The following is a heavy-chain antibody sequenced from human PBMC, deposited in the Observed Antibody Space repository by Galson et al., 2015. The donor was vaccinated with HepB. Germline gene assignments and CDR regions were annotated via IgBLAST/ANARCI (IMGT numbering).Heavy chain of an antibody. CDR1: GGTFSSYA. Sequence: SCKASGGTFSSYAISWVRQAPGQGLEWMGRIIPIIGIANYAQKFQGRVTINADKSTSTAYMELSSLRSEDTAGYYCASVSMFEDYYYGMDVWGQGTTVTVSS. CDR2: IIPIIGIA. CDR3: ASVSMFEDYYYGMDV. V-gene: IGHV1-69*04. J-gene: IGHJ6*02. D-gene: IGHD3-10*02.